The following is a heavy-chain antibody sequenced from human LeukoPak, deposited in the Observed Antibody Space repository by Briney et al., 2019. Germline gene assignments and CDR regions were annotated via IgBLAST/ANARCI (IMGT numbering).Heavy chain of an antibody. CDR1: GGSISSSNW. CDR2: IYHSGST. V-gene: IGHV4-4*02. Sequence: PSETLSLTCAVSGGSISSSNWWSWVRQPPGKGLEWIGEIYHSGSTNYNPSLKSRVTISVDKSKNQFSLKLSSVTAADTAVYYCARDGRAVAGTGGGFDYWGQGTLVTVSS. J-gene: IGHJ4*02. D-gene: IGHD6-19*01. CDR3: ARDGRAVAGTGGGFDY.